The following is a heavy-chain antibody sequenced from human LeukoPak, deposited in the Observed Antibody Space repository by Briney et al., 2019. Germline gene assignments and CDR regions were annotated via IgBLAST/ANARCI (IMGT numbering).Heavy chain of an antibody. Sequence: PGGSLRLSCAASGFTFSSYAMHWVRRAPGKGLEWVAVISYDGSNKYYADSVKGRFTISRDNSKNALYLQMNSLRAEDTAVYYCARSDTYYYDSSGYSWGQGTLVTVSS. CDR3: ARSDTYYYDSSGYS. CDR2: ISYDGSNK. D-gene: IGHD3-22*01. CDR1: GFTFSSYA. V-gene: IGHV3-30-3*01. J-gene: IGHJ1*01.